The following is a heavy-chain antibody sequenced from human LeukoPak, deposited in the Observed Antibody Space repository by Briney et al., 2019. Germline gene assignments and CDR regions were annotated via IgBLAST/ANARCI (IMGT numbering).Heavy chain of an antibody. V-gene: IGHV3-21*01. Sequence: PWGSLRLSCAASGFTFSSYSMNWVRQAPGKGLEWVSSISTSSSYIYYADSVKGRITISRDNARKSLYLQMNSLRAEDTAVYYCARGSRNSGSTHDFDYWGQGTLVTVSS. CDR1: GFTFSSYS. CDR2: ISTSSSYI. J-gene: IGHJ4*02. D-gene: IGHD3-10*01. CDR3: ARGSRNSGSTHDFDY.